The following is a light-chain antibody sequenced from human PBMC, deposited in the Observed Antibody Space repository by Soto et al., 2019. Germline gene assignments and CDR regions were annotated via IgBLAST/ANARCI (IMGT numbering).Light chain of an antibody. CDR2: DAS. J-gene: IGKJ1*01. CDR1: QGISTY. CDR3: QKYDSAPRT. V-gene: IGKV1-27*01. Sequence: DIQMTQSPSSLSASVGERVTITCRASQGISTYLAWYQQKPGKVPKVLIYDASTLQSGVPSRFSGSGSGTDFTLTISSLQPEDVATYYCQKYDSAPRTFGQGTKVEIK.